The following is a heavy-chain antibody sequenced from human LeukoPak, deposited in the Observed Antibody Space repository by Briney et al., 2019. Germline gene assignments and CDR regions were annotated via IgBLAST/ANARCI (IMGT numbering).Heavy chain of an antibody. CDR2: ISAYNGNT. Sequence: GASVKVSCKASGYTFTSYGISWVRQAPGQGLEWMGWISAYNGNTNYAQKLQGRVTTTTDTSTSTAYVELRSLRSDDTAVYYCAIPGLTYYYDSSGYYSLAYWGQGTLVTVSS. CDR3: AIPGLTYYYDSSGYYSLAY. J-gene: IGHJ4*02. D-gene: IGHD3-22*01. V-gene: IGHV1-18*01. CDR1: GYTFTSYG.